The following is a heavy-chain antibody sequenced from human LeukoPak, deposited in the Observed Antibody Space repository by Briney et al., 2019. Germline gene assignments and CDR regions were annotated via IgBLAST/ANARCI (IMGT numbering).Heavy chain of an antibody. Sequence: PGGSLRLSCAASGFTFSNHGMHWVRQAPGKGLEWVAVISYDGSNKYYADSVKGRFTISRDNSKNTLYLQVNSLRAEDTAVYYCAREPPGGLGYFDYWGQGTLVTVSS. CDR1: GFTFSNHG. V-gene: IGHV3-30*03. D-gene: IGHD1-26*01. J-gene: IGHJ4*02. CDR2: ISYDGSNK. CDR3: AREPPGGLGYFDY.